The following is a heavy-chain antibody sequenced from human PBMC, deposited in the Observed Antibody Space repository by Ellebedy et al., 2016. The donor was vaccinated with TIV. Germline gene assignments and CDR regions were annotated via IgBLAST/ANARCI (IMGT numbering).Heavy chain of an antibody. Sequence: GGSLRLSXAASGFTFSSYSMNWVRQAPGKGLEWLSYISSRSSTIYYADYVKGRLTISRDNAKNSLYLQMNSLRDEDTAVYYCARDLGSLVPAHFDYWGQGTLVTVSS. D-gene: IGHD2-2*01. CDR2: ISSRSSTI. CDR1: GFTFSSYS. V-gene: IGHV3-48*02. CDR3: ARDLGSLVPAHFDY. J-gene: IGHJ4*02.